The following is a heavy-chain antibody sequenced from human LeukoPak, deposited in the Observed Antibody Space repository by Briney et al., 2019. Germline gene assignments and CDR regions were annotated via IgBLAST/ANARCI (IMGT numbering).Heavy chain of an antibody. D-gene: IGHD4-11*01. V-gene: IGHV4-59*12. J-gene: IGHJ4*02. CDR2: IYYSGST. CDR1: GGSISSYY. CDR3: ARGQGTVTTH. Sequence: SETLSLTCTVSGGSISSYYWGWIRQPPGKGLEWIGYIYYSGSTNYNPSIKSRVTISVDTSKNQFSLKLSSVTAADTAVYYCARGQGTVTTHWGQGTLVTVSS.